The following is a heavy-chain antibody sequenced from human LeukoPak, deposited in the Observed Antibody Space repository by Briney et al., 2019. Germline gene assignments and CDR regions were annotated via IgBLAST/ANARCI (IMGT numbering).Heavy chain of an antibody. J-gene: IGHJ4*02. Sequence: GGSLRLSCAASGFTFDDYAMHWVRQAPGKGLEWVSGISWNSGSIGYVDSAKGRFTISRDNAKNSLYLQMNSLRAEDTALYYCAKGVHTYSSGEVDYWGQGTLVTVSS. CDR3: AKGVHTYSSGEVDY. CDR1: GFTFDDYA. D-gene: IGHD6-19*01. V-gene: IGHV3-9*01. CDR2: ISWNSGSI.